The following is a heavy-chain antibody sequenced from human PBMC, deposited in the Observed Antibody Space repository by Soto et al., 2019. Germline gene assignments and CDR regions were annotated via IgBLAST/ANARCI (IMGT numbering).Heavy chain of an antibody. D-gene: IGHD3-3*01. V-gene: IGHV1-69*01. J-gene: IGHJ5*02. Sequence: QVQLVQSGAEVKKPGSSVKVSCKASGGTFSSYAISWVRQAPGQGLEWMGGIIPIFGTANYAQKFQGRVTITAGESTSTAYMELSSLRSEDTAVYYCARAHVLRFLEWLLDWFDPWGQGTLVTVSS. CDR1: GGTFSSYA. CDR2: IIPIFGTA. CDR3: ARAHVLRFLEWLLDWFDP.